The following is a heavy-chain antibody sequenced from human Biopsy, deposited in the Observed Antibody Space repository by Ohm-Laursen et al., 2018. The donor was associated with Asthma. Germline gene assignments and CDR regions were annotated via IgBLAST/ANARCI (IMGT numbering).Heavy chain of an antibody. CDR3: ARGQKSAGDRWFDP. V-gene: IGHV1-2*06. CDR2: INPNSGGT. J-gene: IGHJ5*02. CDR1: GYNFISFA. Sequence: SSVKVSCKASGYNFISFAIHWVRQAPGQRLEWMGRINPNSGGTNYAQKFQGRVTMTRDTSISTAYMGVSRLRSDDTAVYYCARGQKSAGDRWFDPWGQGTLVTVSS. D-gene: IGHD6-13*01.